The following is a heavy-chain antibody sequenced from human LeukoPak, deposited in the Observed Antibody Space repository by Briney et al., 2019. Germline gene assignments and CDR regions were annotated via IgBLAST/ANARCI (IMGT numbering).Heavy chain of an antibody. CDR3: AKGDSSGWYHDAFDI. D-gene: IGHD6-19*01. J-gene: IGHJ3*02. Sequence: GGSLRLSCAASRVTFDDYAMHWVRQAPGKGLEWVSGISWNSGSIGYADSVKGRFTISGDNAKNSLYLQMNSLRAEDMALYYCAKGDSSGWYHDAFDIWGQGTMVTVSS. CDR2: ISWNSGSI. CDR1: RVTFDDYA. V-gene: IGHV3-9*03.